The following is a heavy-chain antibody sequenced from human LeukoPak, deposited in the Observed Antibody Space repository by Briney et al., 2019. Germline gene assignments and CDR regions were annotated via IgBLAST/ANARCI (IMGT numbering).Heavy chain of an antibody. Sequence: GGSLRLSCAASGFTFSSYGMHWVRQAPGKGLEWVAFIRYDGSNKYYAVSVKGRFTISRDNSKNTLYLQMNSLRAEDTAVYYCATLPTEDRYYMDVWGKGTTVTVSS. CDR2: IRYDGSNK. V-gene: IGHV3-30*02. CDR3: ATLPTEDRYYMDV. CDR1: GFTFSSYG. J-gene: IGHJ6*03. D-gene: IGHD2-15*01.